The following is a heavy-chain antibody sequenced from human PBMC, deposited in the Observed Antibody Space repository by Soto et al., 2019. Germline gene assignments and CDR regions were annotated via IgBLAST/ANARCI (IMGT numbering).Heavy chain of an antibody. CDR1: GGTLSDYA. Sequence: QVQLVQSGAEVKTPGSSVKVSCKASGGTLSDYAISWVRQAPGQGLEWMGGIMPTVDSANYAQNFQGRLTISADESTSTGNLELSSLRSDDTAVYYCAVAAVREIMAQEASGIAVWGPGATVIVSS. CDR3: AVAAVREIMAQEASGIAV. V-gene: IGHV1-69*01. D-gene: IGHD3-10*01. J-gene: IGHJ6*02. CDR2: IMPTVDSA.